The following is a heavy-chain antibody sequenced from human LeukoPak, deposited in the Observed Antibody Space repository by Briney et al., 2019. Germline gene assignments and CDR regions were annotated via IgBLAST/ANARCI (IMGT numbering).Heavy chain of an antibody. V-gene: IGHV3-48*03. CDR2: ISVGGSNT. J-gene: IGHJ4*02. CDR3: ARGGQWLASFDY. CDR1: GFTFSSYE. Sequence: GGSLRLSCVASGFTFSSYEMNWVRQAPGKGLEWVSFISVGGSNTYYADSVKGRFTISRDNAKKSLYLQMNSLRAEDTAVYYCARGGQWLASFDYWGQGTLVAASS. D-gene: IGHD6-19*01.